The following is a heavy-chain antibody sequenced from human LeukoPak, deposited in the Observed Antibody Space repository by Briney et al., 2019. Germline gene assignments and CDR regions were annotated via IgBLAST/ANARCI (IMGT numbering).Heavy chain of an antibody. Sequence: ASVKVSCKASGYTFTSYYMHWVRQAPGQGLEWMGIINPSGGSTSYAQKFQGRVTMTRDTSTSTVYMELSSLRSEDTAVYYCARAPKLYSGSTSSEYYFDYWGQGTLVTVSS. CDR1: GYTFTSYY. CDR2: INPSGGST. D-gene: IGHD1-26*01. CDR3: ARAPKLYSGSTSSEYYFDY. J-gene: IGHJ4*02. V-gene: IGHV1-46*01.